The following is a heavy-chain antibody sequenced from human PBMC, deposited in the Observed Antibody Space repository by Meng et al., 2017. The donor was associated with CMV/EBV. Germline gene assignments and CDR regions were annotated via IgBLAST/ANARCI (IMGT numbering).Heavy chain of an antibody. CDR3: ARGFSVGVVIKTFDY. CDR1: GGTSSSYA. CDR2: INPKSGGT. V-gene: IGHV1-2*02. D-gene: IGHD3-3*01. J-gene: IGHJ4*02. Sequence: ASVKVSCKASGGTSSSYAISWVRQAPGQGLEWMGWINPKSGGTNYAQKFQGRVTMTRDTAISTAYMELSRLRSDNTAVYYCARGFSVGVVIKTFDYWGQGTLVTVSS.